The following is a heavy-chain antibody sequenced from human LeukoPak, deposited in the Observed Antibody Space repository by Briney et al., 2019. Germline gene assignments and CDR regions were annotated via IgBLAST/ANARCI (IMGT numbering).Heavy chain of an antibody. CDR2: IYYNEDT. V-gene: IGHV4-39*01. Sequence: PSETLSLTCSVSGVSIYSSTYYWAWIRQPPGKELEFIGSIYYNEDTFHNPSLKSRLTISVDTSANLFSLRLTSVTAADTATYYCARQLAAGNDGFDVWGQGTVVTVSS. CDR1: GVSIYSSTYY. J-gene: IGHJ3*01. CDR3: ARQLAAGNDGFDV. D-gene: IGHD2-15*01.